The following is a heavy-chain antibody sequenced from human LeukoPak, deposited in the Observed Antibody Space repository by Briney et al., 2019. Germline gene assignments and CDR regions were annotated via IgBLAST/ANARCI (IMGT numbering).Heavy chain of an antibody. CDR2: ISTSNGNT. CDR1: GYTFTNYG. D-gene: IGHD3-22*01. CDR3: ARGSPPRRNYDSRGYYSYYFDY. V-gene: IGHV1-18*01. Sequence: GASVKVSCKASGYTFTNYGINWVRQAPGQGLEWMGWISTSNGNTNYAENLQGRVTMTTDTSTSTVYMELRSLRSDDTAVYYCARGSPPRRNYDSRGYYSYYFDYWGQGTLVTVSS. J-gene: IGHJ4*02.